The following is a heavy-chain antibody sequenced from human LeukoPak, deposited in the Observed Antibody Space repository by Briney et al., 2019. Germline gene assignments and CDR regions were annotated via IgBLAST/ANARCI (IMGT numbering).Heavy chain of an antibody. CDR2: IYYSGST. V-gene: IGHV4-39*02. J-gene: IGHJ4*02. Sequence: SETLSLTCTVSGGSISSNSYYWGWIRQPPGKGLEWIGSIYYSGSTYYNPSLKSRVTISVDTSKNHFSLKLSSVTAADTALYYCARLGTYYDSSAYYYLIDYWGQGTLVTVSS. D-gene: IGHD3-22*01. CDR3: ARLGTYYDSSAYYYLIDY. CDR1: GGSISSNSYY.